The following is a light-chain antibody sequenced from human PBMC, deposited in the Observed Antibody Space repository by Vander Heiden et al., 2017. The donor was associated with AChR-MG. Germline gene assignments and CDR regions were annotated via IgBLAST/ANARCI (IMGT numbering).Light chain of an antibody. CDR3: QHFGSSPRYT. CDR1: PSVSSRH. V-gene: IGKV3-20*01. Sequence: EIVLTQSPGTLSLSPGERATHSCRASPSVSSRHLAWYQQKPGQAPRLLIYGASSRATGIPDRFSGSGSGTDFSLTISRREPEDFAVYHCQHFGSSPRYTFGQGTKLEIE. J-gene: IGKJ2*01. CDR2: GAS.